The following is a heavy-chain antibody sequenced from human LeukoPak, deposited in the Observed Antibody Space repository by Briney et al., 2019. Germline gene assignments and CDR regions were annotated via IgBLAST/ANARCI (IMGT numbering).Heavy chain of an antibody. CDR2: IGTTGDT. D-gene: IGHD2-15*01. Sequence: GGSLSLSCAASGFTFSSFDMHWVRQVTGKGLEWVSGIGTTGDTYYPGSVKGRFTISRENAKNSLYLQMNSLRAEDTALYYCATEVAEGGPQDYWGQGTLVTVSS. CDR3: ATEVAEGGPQDY. J-gene: IGHJ4*02. V-gene: IGHV3-13*01. CDR1: GFTFSSFD.